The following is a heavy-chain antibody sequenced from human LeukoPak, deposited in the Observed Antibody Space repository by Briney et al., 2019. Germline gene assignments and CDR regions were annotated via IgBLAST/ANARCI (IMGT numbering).Heavy chain of an antibody. J-gene: IGHJ4*02. V-gene: IGHV3-15*01. CDR2: IKSKTDGGTT. CDR3: TRANPLYYGSGSLQDFDY. D-gene: IGHD3-10*01. CDR1: GFTFSNGW. Sequence: KAGGSLRLSCAASGFTFSNGWMSWVRQAPGKGLEWVGRIKSKTDGGTTDYAAPVKGRFTISRDDSKNTLYLQMNSLKTEDTAVYYCTRANPLYYGSGSLQDFDYWGQGTLVTVSS.